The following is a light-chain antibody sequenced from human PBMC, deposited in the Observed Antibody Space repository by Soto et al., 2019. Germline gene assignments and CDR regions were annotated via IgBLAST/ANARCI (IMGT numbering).Light chain of an antibody. Sequence: EIVLTQSPGTLSLSPGERATLSCRASQSVNSNYLAWYQQKPGQAPRLLIYVASSRATGIPDRFRGSGSGTDFTLAISRRETEDVAVYYCEQYHSGPYTLGQGTKLGIK. J-gene: IGKJ2*01. CDR1: QSVNSNY. V-gene: IGKV3-20*01. CDR3: EQYHSGPYT. CDR2: VAS.